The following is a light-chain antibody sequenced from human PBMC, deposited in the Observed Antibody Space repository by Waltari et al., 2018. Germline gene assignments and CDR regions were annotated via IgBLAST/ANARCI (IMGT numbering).Light chain of an antibody. Sequence: TVVTQSPATLSMSPGERATLSCRTSQSIGRYLAWYQQRPGQAPRLLIYRASTRATGIPDRFSGSGSETEFTLTISSLQSEDIAVYYCQQYNNWPPGTFGQGTKVEI. CDR2: RAS. CDR1: QSIGRY. J-gene: IGKJ1*01. CDR3: QQYNNWPPGT. V-gene: IGKV3-15*01.